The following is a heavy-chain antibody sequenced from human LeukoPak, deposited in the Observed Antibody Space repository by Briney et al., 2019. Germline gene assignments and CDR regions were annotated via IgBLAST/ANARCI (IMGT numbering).Heavy chain of an antibody. Sequence: GGSLRLSCGASGFTFSSYAMSWVRQAPGKGLEWVSAISGSGGSTYYADSVKGRFTISRDNSKNTLYLQMNSLRAEDTAVYYCAKDLVRRTWFDPWGQGTLVTVSS. CDR1: GFTFSSYA. CDR3: AKDLVRRTWFDP. V-gene: IGHV3-23*01. D-gene: IGHD3-16*01. J-gene: IGHJ5*02. CDR2: ISGSGGST.